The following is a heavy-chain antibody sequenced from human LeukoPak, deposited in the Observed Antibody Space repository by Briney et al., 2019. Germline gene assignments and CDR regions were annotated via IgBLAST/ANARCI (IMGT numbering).Heavy chain of an antibody. Sequence: GGSLRLSCAASGLTFSTHAMSCVRQAPGKGLEWVSAISGSGGSTYYADSVKGRFTISRDNSKNTLYLQMNSLRAEDTAVYYCAKDGSESYCDAFDIWGQGTMVTVSS. CDR1: GLTFSTHA. CDR2: ISGSGGST. V-gene: IGHV3-23*01. J-gene: IGHJ3*02. CDR3: AKDGSESYCDAFDI. D-gene: IGHD3-10*01.